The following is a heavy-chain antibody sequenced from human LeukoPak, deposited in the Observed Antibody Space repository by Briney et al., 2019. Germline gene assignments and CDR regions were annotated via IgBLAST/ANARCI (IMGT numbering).Heavy chain of an antibody. CDR1: GGSISDYY. CDR3: ARGVVRGKNWFDP. J-gene: IGHJ5*02. D-gene: IGHD3-10*01. Sequence: TSEALSLTCPVSGGSISDYYWSWIRQPPGKGLEWIGHIINSRTTHHNPSLKPPVIISVDTSNNQFSLKLSSVTAADTAIYYCARGVVRGKNWFDPWGQGTLVTVSS. CDR2: IINSRTT. V-gene: IGHV4-59*01.